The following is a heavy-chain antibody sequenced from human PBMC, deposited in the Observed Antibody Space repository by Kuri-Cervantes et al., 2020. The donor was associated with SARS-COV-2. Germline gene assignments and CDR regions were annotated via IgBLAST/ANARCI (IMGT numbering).Heavy chain of an antibody. Sequence: GGSLRLSCAASGFTFSSYAMHWVRQAPGKGLEWVAVISYDGSNKYYADPVKGRFTISRDNSKNTLYLQMNSLRAEDTAVYYCARDYSSPGYYYYMDVWGKGTTVTVSS. J-gene: IGHJ6*03. CDR3: ARDYSSPGYYYYMDV. CDR2: ISYDGSNK. CDR1: GFTFSSYA. D-gene: IGHD4-11*01. V-gene: IGHV3-30*04.